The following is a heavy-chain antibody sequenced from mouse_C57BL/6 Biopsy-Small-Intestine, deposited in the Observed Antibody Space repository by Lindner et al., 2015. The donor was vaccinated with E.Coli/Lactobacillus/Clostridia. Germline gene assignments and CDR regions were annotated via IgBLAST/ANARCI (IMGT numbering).Heavy chain of an antibody. CDR1: GYTFTDYW. J-gene: IGHJ3*01. V-gene: IGHV1-9*01. CDR3: ARGGNLFAY. CDR2: ILPGSGST. Sequence: VQLQESGAELMKPGASVKLSCKATGYTFTDYWIEWVKQRPRHGLEWIGEILPGSGSTNYNEKFKDKATITAETSSNTVFIQLSSLTIEDSAIYYCARGGNLFAYWGQGTLVTVSA. D-gene: IGHD2-1*01.